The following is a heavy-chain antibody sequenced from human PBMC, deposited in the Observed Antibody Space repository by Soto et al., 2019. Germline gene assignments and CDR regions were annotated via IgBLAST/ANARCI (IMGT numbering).Heavy chain of an antibody. CDR1: GYTFTSDA. CDR3: ASSTPNMVDYSWMFDP. V-gene: IGHV1-3*01. Sequence: GASMKFSCKASGYTFTSDAMHWVRQAPGQRLEWMGWINAGNGNTKYSQKFQGRVTITRDTSASTAYMELSSLRSEDTAVYYCASSTPNMVDYSWMFDPWGQGTLVTVSS. D-gene: IGHD4-4*01. J-gene: IGHJ5*02. CDR2: INAGNGNT.